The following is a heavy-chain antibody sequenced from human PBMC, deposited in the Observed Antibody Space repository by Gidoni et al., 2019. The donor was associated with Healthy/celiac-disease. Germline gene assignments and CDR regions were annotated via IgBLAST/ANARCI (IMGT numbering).Heavy chain of an antibody. CDR1: GFTFDDYG. CDR2: INWNGGSK. Sequence: EVQLVESGGGVVRPAGSLRLSCAASGFTFDDYGMSWVRQAPGKGLEWVSGINWNGGSKGYADSVKGRFTISRDNAKNSLYLQMNSLRAEDTALYYCARALNPIAAAGVDYWGQGTLVTVSS. D-gene: IGHD6-13*01. V-gene: IGHV3-20*04. J-gene: IGHJ4*02. CDR3: ARALNPIAAAGVDY.